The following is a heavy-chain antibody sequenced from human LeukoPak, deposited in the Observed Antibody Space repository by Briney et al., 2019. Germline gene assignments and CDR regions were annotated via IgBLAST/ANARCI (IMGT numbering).Heavy chain of an antibody. J-gene: IGHJ4*02. V-gene: IGHV3-7*01. CDR2: IKQDGSEK. CDR1: GFTFSSYW. Sequence: GGSLRLSCAASGFTFSSYWMSWVRQAPGKGLEWVANIKQDGSEKYYVDSVKGRFTISRDNAKNSLYLQMNSLRAEDTAVYYCAREPARLLWFGELSYYFDYWGQGTLVTVSS. D-gene: IGHD3-10*01. CDR3: AREPARLLWFGELSYYFDY.